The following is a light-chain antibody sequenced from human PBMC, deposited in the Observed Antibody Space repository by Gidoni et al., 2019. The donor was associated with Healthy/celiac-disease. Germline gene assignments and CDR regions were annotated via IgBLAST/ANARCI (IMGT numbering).Light chain of an antibody. CDR1: QSLLHSNGYNS. V-gene: IGKV2-28*01. Sequence: DIVMTQSTLSLPVTPGEPASISCRSSQSLLHSNGYNSLDWYLQKPGQSPQLLIFLGSNRASGVPYRFSGSGSGTYFTLKISRVEAEDVGVYYCMQALQTWTFGQGTKVEIK. CDR3: MQALQTWT. J-gene: IGKJ1*01. CDR2: LGS.